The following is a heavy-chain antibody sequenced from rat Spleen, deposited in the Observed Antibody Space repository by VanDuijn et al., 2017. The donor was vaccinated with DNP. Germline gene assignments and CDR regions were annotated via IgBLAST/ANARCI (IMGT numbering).Heavy chain of an antibody. CDR1: GFTFNNYL. CDR2: ITSSGGST. CDR3: AREGADISTWFAY. J-gene: IGHJ3*01. Sequence: EVQLVESGGDLVQPGRSLKLSCVASGFTFNNYLMTWIRQVPGKGLEWVASITSSGGSTYYPDSVKGRFTISRDNAKNTLYLQMNSLRYEETATYYCAREGADISTWFAYWGQGTLVTVSS. V-gene: IGHV5-31*01. D-gene: IGHD1-2*01.